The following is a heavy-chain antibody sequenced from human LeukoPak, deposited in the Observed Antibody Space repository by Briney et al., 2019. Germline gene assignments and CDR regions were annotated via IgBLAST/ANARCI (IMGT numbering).Heavy chain of an antibody. CDR3: ARAADYGDSNFDY. CDR2: IYTSGST. CDR1: GGSISSGSYY. V-gene: IGHV4-61*02. Sequence: PSETLSLTCTVSGGSISSGSYYWSWIRQPAGKGLEWIGRIYTSGSTNYNPSLKSRVTISVDTSKNQFSLKLSSVTAADTAVYFCARAADYGDSNFDYWGQGTLVTVSS. J-gene: IGHJ4*02. D-gene: IGHD4-17*01.